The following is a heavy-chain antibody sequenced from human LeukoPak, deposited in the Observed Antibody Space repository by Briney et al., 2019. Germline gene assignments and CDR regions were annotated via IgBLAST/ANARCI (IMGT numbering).Heavy chain of an antibody. J-gene: IGHJ5*02. Sequence: SVKVSCKASGGTFSSYAISWVRQAPGQGLEWMGRIIPIFGTATYAQKCQGRVTITADKSTSTAYMELSSLRSEDTAVYYCARGFVVGGATTRGGWFDPWGQGTLVTVSS. V-gene: IGHV1-69*06. CDR1: GGTFSSYA. CDR3: ARGFVVGGATTRGGWFDP. CDR2: IIPIFGTA. D-gene: IGHD2-15*01.